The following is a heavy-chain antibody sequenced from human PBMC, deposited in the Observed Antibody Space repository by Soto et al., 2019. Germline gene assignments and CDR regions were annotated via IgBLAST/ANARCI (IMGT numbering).Heavy chain of an antibody. V-gene: IGHV4-28*01. CDR3: ARSYRDYGMDV. D-gene: IGHD5-18*01. CDR1: GYSISSSHW. CDR2: IYYSGST. Sequence: SETLSLTCAVSGYSISSSHWWGWIRQPPGKGLEWIGYIYYSGSTYYNPSLKSRVTMSVDTSKNQFSLKVSSVTAVDTAVYYCARSYRDYGMDVWGQGTTVTVSS. J-gene: IGHJ6*02.